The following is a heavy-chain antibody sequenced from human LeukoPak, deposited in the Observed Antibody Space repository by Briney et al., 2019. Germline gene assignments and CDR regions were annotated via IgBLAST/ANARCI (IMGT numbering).Heavy chain of an antibody. D-gene: IGHD2-2*01. J-gene: IGHJ6*02. CDR3: AKARYCTSTSCYRLTYYYYYGMDV. Sequence: PGGSLRLSCAASGFTFSSYGMHWVRQAPGKGLEWVAVISYDGSNQYYADSVKGRFTISRDNSKNTLYLQMDSLRAEDTAVYYCAKARYCTSTSCYRLTYYYYYGMDVWGRGTTVAVSS. CDR2: ISYDGSNQ. V-gene: IGHV3-30*18. CDR1: GFTFSSYG.